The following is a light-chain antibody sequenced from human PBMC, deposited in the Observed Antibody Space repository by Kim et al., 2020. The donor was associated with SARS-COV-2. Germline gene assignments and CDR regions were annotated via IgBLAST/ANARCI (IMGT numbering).Light chain of an antibody. CDR3: QAWGSSTVV. CDR1: KLGDKY. Sequence: VSPGQTASITCSGDKLGDKYVCWDQQKPGQSPVLVIYEESKRPSGIPERFSGSNSGNTATLTISGTQAMDEADYYCQAWGSSTVVFGGGTQLTVL. J-gene: IGLJ2*01. CDR2: EES. V-gene: IGLV3-1*01.